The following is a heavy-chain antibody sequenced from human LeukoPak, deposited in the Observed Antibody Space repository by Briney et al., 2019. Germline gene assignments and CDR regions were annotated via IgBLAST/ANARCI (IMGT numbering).Heavy chain of an antibody. V-gene: IGHV3-9*01. CDR1: GFTFDDYA. CDR2: ISWNSGSI. Sequence: GRSLRLSCAASGFTFDDYAMHWVRQAPGKGLEWVSGISWNSGSIGYADSVKGRFTISRDNAKNSLYLQMNSLRAEDTALYYCAKEYTYYYDSSGYPTPYYYYGMDVWGQGTTVTVSS. D-gene: IGHD3-22*01. J-gene: IGHJ6*02. CDR3: AKEYTYYYDSSGYPTPYYYYGMDV.